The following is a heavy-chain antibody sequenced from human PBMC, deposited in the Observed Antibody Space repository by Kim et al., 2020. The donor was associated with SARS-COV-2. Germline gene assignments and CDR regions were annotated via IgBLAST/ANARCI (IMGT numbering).Heavy chain of an antibody. CDR3: ATVVFYYDAGYFKN. Sequence: ADSDKGGLIISRDHSKNTLYLQMNSLRAEDTAVYYCATVVFYYDAGYFKNWGQGTLVIVSS. V-gene: IGHV3-66*01. J-gene: IGHJ1*01. D-gene: IGHD3-22*01.